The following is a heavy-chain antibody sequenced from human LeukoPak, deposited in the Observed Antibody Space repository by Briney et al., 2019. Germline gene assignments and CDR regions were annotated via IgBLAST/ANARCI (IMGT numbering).Heavy chain of an antibody. Sequence: GGSLRLSCAASGFTFSSYSVNWVRQAPGKGLEWVSSISSSGGYIYYADSVKGRFTISRDNAKNSLYLQINSLRADDTAVYYCARDADTALYFDYWGQGTLVTVSS. CDR3: ARDADTALYFDY. CDR2: ISSSGGYI. V-gene: IGHV3-21*01. D-gene: IGHD5-18*01. CDR1: GFTFSSYS. J-gene: IGHJ4*02.